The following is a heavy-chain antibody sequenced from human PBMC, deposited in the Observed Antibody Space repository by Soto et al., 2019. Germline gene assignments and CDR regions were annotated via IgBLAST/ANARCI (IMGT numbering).Heavy chain of an antibody. V-gene: IGHV1-69*01. CDR1: GGTFSSYA. CDR2: IITIFGTA. CDR3: AVNPFPAAIGGDFDI. J-gene: IGHJ3*02. Sequence: QVQLVQSGAEVKKPGSSVKVSCKASGGTFSSYAISWVRQAPGQGLVLMGGIITIFGTANYAHQFQGRVTITADESTSTAYMELSSLGSEDTAVYYCAVNPFPAAIGGDFDIWGQGTMVTVSS. D-gene: IGHD2-2*02.